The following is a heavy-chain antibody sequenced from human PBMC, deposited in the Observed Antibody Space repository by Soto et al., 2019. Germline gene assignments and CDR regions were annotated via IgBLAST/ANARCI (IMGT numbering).Heavy chain of an antibody. J-gene: IGHJ6*02. CDR2: ISSSSSYI. V-gene: IGHV3-21*01. CDR1: GFTFSSYS. Sequence: EVQLVESGGGLVKPGGSLRLSCAASGFTFSSYSMNWVRQAPWKGLEWVSSISSSSSYIYYADSVKGRFTISRDNAKNSLYLQMNSLRAEDTAVYYCARDLGRDYYYGMDVWGQGTTVTVSS. CDR3: ARDLGRDYYYGMDV.